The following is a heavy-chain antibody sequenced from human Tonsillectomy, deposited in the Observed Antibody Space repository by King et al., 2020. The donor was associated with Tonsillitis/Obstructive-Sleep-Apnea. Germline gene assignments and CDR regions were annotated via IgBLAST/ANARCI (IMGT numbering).Heavy chain of an antibody. CDR2: IKSKTAGGTT. CDR3: TTDRREYSSSDYYYMDV. J-gene: IGHJ6*03. Sequence: VQLVESGGGLVKPGGSLRLSCAASGFTFSNAWMSWVRQAPGKGLEWVGSIKSKTAGGTTDYAAPVKGRFTTSRDDSKNTLYLQTNSLKTEDTAVYDCTTDRREYSSSDYYYMDVWGKGTTVTVSS. D-gene: IGHD6-6*01. V-gene: IGHV3-15*01. CDR1: GFTFSNAW.